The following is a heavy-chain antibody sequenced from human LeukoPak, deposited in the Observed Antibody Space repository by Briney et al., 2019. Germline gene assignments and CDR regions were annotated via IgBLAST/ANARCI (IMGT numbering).Heavy chain of an antibody. CDR1: GGSISSSNSY. V-gene: IGHV4-39*07. J-gene: IGHJ4*02. Sequence: RTSETLSLTCTVSGGSISSSNSYWGWIRQPPGKGLEWIGTIYYSGSTYYNPSLKSRVTMSVDTSKNQFSLNLSSVTALDTAVYYCARIFLGYSSGWYFDYWGQGTLVTVSS. CDR3: ARIFLGYSSGWYFDY. D-gene: IGHD6-19*01. CDR2: IYYSGST.